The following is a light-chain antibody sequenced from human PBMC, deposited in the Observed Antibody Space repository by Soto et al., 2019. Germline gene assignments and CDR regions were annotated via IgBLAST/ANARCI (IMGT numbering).Light chain of an antibody. CDR3: AVWDDSLRGVV. J-gene: IGLJ3*02. CDR1: SSNIGSNS. V-gene: IGLV1-47*01. CDR2: RNN. Sequence: QSALPQPPSTSGTPGQRVTISCSGSSSNIGSNSVYWYQQLTGTAPTLLIYRNNQRPSGVPDRFSGSKSGTSASLAISGLRSEDEADYYCAVWDDSLRGVVFGGGTKVTVL.